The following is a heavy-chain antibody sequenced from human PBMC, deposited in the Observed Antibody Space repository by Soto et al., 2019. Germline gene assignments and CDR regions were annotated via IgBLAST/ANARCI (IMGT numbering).Heavy chain of an antibody. CDR3: ARGSRATIFGVVTGPHNWFDP. CDR1: GFTFSSYS. D-gene: IGHD3-3*01. Sequence: GGSLRFSCAASGFTFSSYSMNWVRQAPGKGLEWVSYISSSSSTIYYADSVKGRFTISRDNAKNSLYLQMNSLRAEDTAVYYCARGSRATIFGVVTGPHNWFDPWGQGTLVTVSS. CDR2: ISSSSSTI. J-gene: IGHJ5*02. V-gene: IGHV3-48*01.